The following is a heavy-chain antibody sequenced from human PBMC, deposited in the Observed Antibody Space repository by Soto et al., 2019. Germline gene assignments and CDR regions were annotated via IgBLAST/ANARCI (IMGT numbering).Heavy chain of an antibody. CDR3: ARDPNDSSAYYHHYYYGMDV. V-gene: IGHV1-3*01. Sequence: VASVKVSCKASGYTFTSYGIHWVRQAPGQRLEWTGWINAGNGNTKYSEEFQGRVTITRDTSASTAYLELSSLRSEDTAVYYCARDPNDSSAYYHHYYYGMDVWGQGTTVTVSS. J-gene: IGHJ6*02. CDR2: INAGNGNT. D-gene: IGHD3-22*01. CDR1: GYTFTSYG.